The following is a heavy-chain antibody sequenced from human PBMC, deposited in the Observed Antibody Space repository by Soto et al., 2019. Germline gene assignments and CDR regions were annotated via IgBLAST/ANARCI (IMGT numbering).Heavy chain of an antibody. Sequence: GASVKVSCKASGGTFSSYTISWVRQAPGQGLEWMGRIIPILGIANYAQKFQGRVTITADKSTSTAYMELSSLRSEDTAVYYCARFSGRDGSSTSPIYHYYYMDVWGKGTTVTVSS. CDR1: GGTFSSYT. V-gene: IGHV1-69*02. D-gene: IGHD2-2*01. J-gene: IGHJ6*03. CDR3: ARFSGRDGSSTSPIYHYYYMDV. CDR2: IIPILGIA.